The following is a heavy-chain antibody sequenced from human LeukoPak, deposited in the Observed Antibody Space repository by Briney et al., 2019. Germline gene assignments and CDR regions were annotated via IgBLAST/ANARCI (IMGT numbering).Heavy chain of an antibody. Sequence: GESLKISCKGSGFSFTSYWIGWVRQMPGKGLEWMGIIYPGGSDTRYSPSFQGQVTFSVDKSISTAYLQWSSLKASDTAMYYCARPGVHGYSYGPFDYWGQGTLVTVSS. CDR3: ARPGVHGYSYGPFDY. V-gene: IGHV5-51*01. CDR2: IYPGGSDT. CDR1: GFSFTSYW. D-gene: IGHD5-18*01. J-gene: IGHJ4*02.